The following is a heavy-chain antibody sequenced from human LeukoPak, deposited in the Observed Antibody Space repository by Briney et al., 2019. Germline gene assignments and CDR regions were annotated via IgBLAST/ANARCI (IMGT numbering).Heavy chain of an antibody. CDR1: GFTFGDYA. CDR3: TRTQDYGDYNDY. V-gene: IGHV3-49*04. D-gene: IGHD4-17*01. J-gene: IGHJ4*02. Sequence: AGGSLRLSCTASGFTFGDYAMSWVRQAPGKGLEWVGFIRSKAYGGTTEYAASVKGRFTISRDDSKSIAYLQMNSLKTEDTAVYYCTRTQDYGDYNDYWGQGTLVTVSS. CDR2: IRSKAYGGTT.